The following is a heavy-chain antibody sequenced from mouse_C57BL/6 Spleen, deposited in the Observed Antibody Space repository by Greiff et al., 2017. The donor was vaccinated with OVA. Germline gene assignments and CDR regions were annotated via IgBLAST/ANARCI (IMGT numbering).Heavy chain of an antibody. CDR3: ASPMVTTTGFAY. J-gene: IGHJ3*01. V-gene: IGHV2-2*01. D-gene: IGHD2-2*01. Sequence: QVQLKQSGPGLVQPSQSLSITCTVSGFSLTSYGVHWVRQSPGKGLEWLGVIWRGGSTDYNAAFISRLSISKDNSKSQVFFKMNSLQADDTAIYDCASPMVTTTGFAYWGQGTLVTVSA. CDR2: IWRGGST. CDR1: GFSLTSYG.